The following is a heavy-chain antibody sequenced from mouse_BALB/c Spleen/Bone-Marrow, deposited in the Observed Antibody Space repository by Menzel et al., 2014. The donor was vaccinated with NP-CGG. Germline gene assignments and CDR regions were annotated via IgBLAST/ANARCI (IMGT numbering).Heavy chain of an antibody. CDR3: ARDFITTDAMDY. CDR1: GFTFSSYG. D-gene: IGHD1-1*01. Sequence: EVQLVESGGDLVKPGGSLKLSCAASGFTFSSYGMSWVRQTPDKRLEWVATISSGGSYTYYPDSVKGRFTISRDNAKNTLYVQMSSLKSEDTAMYYCARDFITTDAMDYWGQGTSVTVSS. V-gene: IGHV5-6*01. J-gene: IGHJ4*01. CDR2: ISSGGSYT.